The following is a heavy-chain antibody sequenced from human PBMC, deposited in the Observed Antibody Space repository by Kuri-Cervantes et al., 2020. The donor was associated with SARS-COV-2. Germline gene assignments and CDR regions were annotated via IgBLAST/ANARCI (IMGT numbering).Heavy chain of an antibody. CDR3: ARGPRWSIAASFDY. V-gene: IGHV4-34*01. Sequence: SQTLSLTCAVYGGSFSGYYWSWIRQPPGKGLEWIGEINHSGSTNYNPSLKSRVAISVDASKNQFSLKLSSVIAADTAVYYCARGPRWSIAASFDYWGQGTLVTVSS. J-gene: IGHJ4*02. CDR1: GGSFSGYY. CDR2: INHSGST. D-gene: IGHD6-6*01.